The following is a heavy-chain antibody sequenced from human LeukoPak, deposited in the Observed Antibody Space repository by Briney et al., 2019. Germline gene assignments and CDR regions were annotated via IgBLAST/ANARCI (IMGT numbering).Heavy chain of an antibody. CDR2: IGPGGDI. CDR1: GFSFTAYS. V-gene: IGHV3-48*01. CDR3: SRRFDS. J-gene: IGHJ4*02. Sequence: GGSLRLSCAASGFSFTAYSMNWVRQAPGRGLEWISYIGPGGDIYYADSVTGRFTVSRDTAKNSLYLQMNGLRVEDTAVYYCSRRFDSWGQGTLVTVSS.